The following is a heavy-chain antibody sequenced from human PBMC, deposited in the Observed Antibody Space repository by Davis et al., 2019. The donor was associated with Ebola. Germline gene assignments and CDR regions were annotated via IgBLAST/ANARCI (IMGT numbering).Heavy chain of an antibody. CDR3: AGDTIGLDY. V-gene: IGHV4-39*07. CDR1: GGSISSSTDY. D-gene: IGHD5-24*01. CDR2: IYYSGST. Sequence: PSETLSLTCTVSGGSISSSTDYWGWIRQPPGKGLEWIGSIYYSGSTYYNPSLNNRVTISIDTSRNQFSLKVTSATAADTAVYYCAGDTIGLDYWGQGTLVTVSS. J-gene: IGHJ4*02.